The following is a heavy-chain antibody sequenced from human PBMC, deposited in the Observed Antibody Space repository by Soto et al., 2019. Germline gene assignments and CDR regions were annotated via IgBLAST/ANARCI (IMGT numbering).Heavy chain of an antibody. D-gene: IGHD6-13*01. Sequence: SETLSLTCAVYGGSFSGYCWSWIRQPPGKGLEWIGEINHSGSTNYNPSLKSRVTISVDTSKNQFSLKLSSVTAADTAVYYCARGPRVAAAGTPPTLYYYYYGMDVWGQGTTVTVSS. CDR1: GGSFSGYC. J-gene: IGHJ6*02. CDR3: ARGPRVAAAGTPPTLYYYYYGMDV. CDR2: INHSGST. V-gene: IGHV4-34*01.